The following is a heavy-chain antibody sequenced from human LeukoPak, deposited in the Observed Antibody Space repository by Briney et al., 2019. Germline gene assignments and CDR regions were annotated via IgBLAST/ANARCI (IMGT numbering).Heavy chain of an antibody. Sequence: GGSLRLSCAASGFTFSSYSMNWVRQAPGKGLKWVSSISSSSSYIYYADSVKGRFTISRDNAKNSLYLQMNSLRAKDTAVYYCARAITIFGVDYYFDYWGQGTLVTVSS. D-gene: IGHD3-3*01. J-gene: IGHJ4*02. V-gene: IGHV3-21*01. CDR2: ISSSSSYI. CDR3: ARAITIFGVDYYFDY. CDR1: GFTFSSYS.